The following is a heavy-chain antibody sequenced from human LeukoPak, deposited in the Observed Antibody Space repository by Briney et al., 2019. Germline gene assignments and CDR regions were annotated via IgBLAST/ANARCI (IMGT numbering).Heavy chain of an antibody. J-gene: IGHJ6*02. V-gene: IGHV4-59*01. CDR2: IYYGGST. Sequence: PSEALSLTCTVSGGSISSYYWSWIRQPPGKGLEWIGYIYYGGSTNYNPSLKSRVTISVDTSKNQFSLKLSSVTATDTAVYYCARGSVYCSSTSCYRPNHYYGMDVWGQGTTVTVSS. CDR3: ARGSVYCSSTSCYRPNHYYGMDV. CDR1: GGSISSYY. D-gene: IGHD2-2*01.